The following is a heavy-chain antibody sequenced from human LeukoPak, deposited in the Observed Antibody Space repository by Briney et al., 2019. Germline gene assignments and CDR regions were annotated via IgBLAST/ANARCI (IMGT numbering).Heavy chain of an antibody. CDR2: INPNSGGT. CDR1: GYTFTGYY. Sequence: GASVKVSCKASGYTFTGYYMHWVRQAPGQGLEWMGWINPNSGGTNYAQKFQGWVTMTRDTSISTAYMELSRLRSDDTAVYYCARGVYYYDSSGYPFDYWGQGTLVTVSS. J-gene: IGHJ4*02. CDR3: ARGVYYYDSSGYPFDY. V-gene: IGHV1-2*04. D-gene: IGHD3-22*01.